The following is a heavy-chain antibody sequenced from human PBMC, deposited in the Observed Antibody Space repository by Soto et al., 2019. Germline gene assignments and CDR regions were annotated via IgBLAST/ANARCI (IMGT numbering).Heavy chain of an antibody. CDR3: ARDENYQLDY. CDR2: ISTSGTTL. V-gene: IGHV3-48*01. Sequence: EVQLVESGGGLAQPGGSLRLSCAASGFTFSIYSMNWVRQAPGKGLAWISYISTSGTTLFSADSVKGRFTISRDNARNSLYLQMNSLRADDTAVYYCARDENYQLDYWGQGALVTVSS. J-gene: IGHJ4*02. CDR1: GFTFSIYS. D-gene: IGHD1-7*01.